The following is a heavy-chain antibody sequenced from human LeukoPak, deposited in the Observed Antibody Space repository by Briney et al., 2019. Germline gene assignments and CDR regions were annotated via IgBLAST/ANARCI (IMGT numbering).Heavy chain of an antibody. Sequence: PGGSLRLSCAASGFTFSSYAMSWVRQAPGKGLEWGSAISGSGGSTYYADSVKGRFTSSRDNSKNTLYLQMNSLRAEDTAVYYCAKDLWFGELSSCYWGQGTLVTVSS. CDR1: GFTFSSYA. V-gene: IGHV3-23*01. D-gene: IGHD3-10*01. CDR2: ISGSGGST. J-gene: IGHJ4*02. CDR3: AKDLWFGELSSCY.